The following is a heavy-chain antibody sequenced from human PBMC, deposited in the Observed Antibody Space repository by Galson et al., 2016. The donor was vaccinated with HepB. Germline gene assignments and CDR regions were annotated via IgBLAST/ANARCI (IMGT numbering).Heavy chain of an antibody. Sequence: SLRLSCAVSGFAFSNYAMNWVRQAPGKGLEWVSGISANGDRLSYGDSARGRFTISRGNFKNTLYLQMDSLGADDTAVYYCAKRSRDGYNSPLEYWGQGTLVTVSS. CDR2: ISANGDRL. J-gene: IGHJ4*02. D-gene: IGHD5-24*01. V-gene: IGHV3-23*01. CDR1: GFAFSNYA. CDR3: AKRSRDGYNSPLEY.